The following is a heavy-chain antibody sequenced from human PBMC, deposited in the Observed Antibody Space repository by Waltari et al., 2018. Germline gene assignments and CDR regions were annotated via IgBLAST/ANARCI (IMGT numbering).Heavy chain of an antibody. CDR1: GYTFTAYY. Sequence: QVQLVQSGAEVKKPGASVKVSCMASGYTFTAYYLHWVRQAPGQGLEWMVWINPHSGDPNSAQNFRGRVTMTRGSSINIAYMELSSLRSDDTAVYFCARAGGEFFFDSWGQGTLVTVSS. CDR3: ARAGGEFFFDS. J-gene: IGHJ4*02. D-gene: IGHD2-21*01. CDR2: INPHSGDP. V-gene: IGHV1-2*02.